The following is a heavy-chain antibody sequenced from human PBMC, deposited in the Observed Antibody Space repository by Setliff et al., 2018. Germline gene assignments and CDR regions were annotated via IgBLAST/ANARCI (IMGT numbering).Heavy chain of an antibody. Sequence: SVKVSCKASGGTFSSYAISWVRQAPGQGLEWMGGIIPIFGTANYAQKFQGRVTITADESTSTAYMELSSLRSEDTAVYYCARDLIDPDYGDYLSFYYYGMDVWGQGTTVTVP. CDR2: IIPIFGTA. D-gene: IGHD4-17*01. J-gene: IGHJ6*02. CDR1: GGTFSSYA. V-gene: IGHV1-69*13. CDR3: ARDLIDPDYGDYLSFYYYGMDV.